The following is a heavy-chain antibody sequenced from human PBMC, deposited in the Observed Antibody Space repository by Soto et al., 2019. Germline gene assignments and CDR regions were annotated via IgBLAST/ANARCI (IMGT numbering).Heavy chain of an antibody. CDR1: GYTFTGYY. D-gene: IGHD2-2*01. CDR2: INPNSGGT. CDR3: ARHGYCSNTSCYGEDLGAYYGMDV. Sequence: GASVKVSCKASGYTFTGYYMHWVRQAPGQGLEWMGWINPNSGGTNYAQKFQGWVTMTRDTSISTAYMELSRLRSDDTAVYYCARHGYCSNTSCYGEDLGAYYGMDVWRQGTTVTVSS. V-gene: IGHV1-2*04. J-gene: IGHJ6*02.